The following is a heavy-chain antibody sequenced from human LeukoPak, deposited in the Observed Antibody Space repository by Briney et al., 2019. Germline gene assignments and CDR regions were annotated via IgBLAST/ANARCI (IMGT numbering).Heavy chain of an antibody. Sequence: PGGSLRLSCAASGFTFSSYAMHWVRQAPGKGLEWVAVISYDGSNKYYADSVKGRFTISRDNSKNTLYVQMNSLRAEDTAVYYCARDPSYGLYYFDYWGQGTLVTVSS. CDR1: GFTFSSYA. D-gene: IGHD3-10*01. V-gene: IGHV3-30-3*01. J-gene: IGHJ4*02. CDR3: ARDPSYGLYYFDY. CDR2: ISYDGSNK.